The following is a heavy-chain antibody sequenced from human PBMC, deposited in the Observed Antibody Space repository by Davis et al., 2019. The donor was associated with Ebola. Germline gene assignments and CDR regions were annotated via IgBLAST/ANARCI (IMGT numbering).Heavy chain of an antibody. V-gene: IGHV3-66*01. D-gene: IGHD2-15*01. Sequence: GGSLRLSCAASGFTVSSKYMSWVRQAPGKGLEWVSVIYGSGSGSTYYADSMEDSFTISRDSSKNTVYLQMNNLRAEDTAVYYCTRDYCSGHNCYLRRAGFDIWGQGTMVTVSS. CDR2: IYGSGSGST. CDR3: TRDYCSGHNCYLRRAGFDI. CDR1: GFTVSSKY. J-gene: IGHJ3*02.